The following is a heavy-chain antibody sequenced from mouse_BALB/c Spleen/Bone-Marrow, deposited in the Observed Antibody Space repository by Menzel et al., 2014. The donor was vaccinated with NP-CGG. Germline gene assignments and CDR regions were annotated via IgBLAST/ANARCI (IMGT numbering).Heavy chain of an antibody. V-gene: IGHV14-3*02. CDR2: IDPANGNT. CDR1: GFNIKDTY. D-gene: IGHD2-3*01. CDR3: ARGLLQYYYAMDY. J-gene: IGHJ4*01. Sequence: EVKLMESGAELVKPGASVKLSCTASGFNIKDTYMHWVKQRPEQGLEWIGRIDPANGNTKYDTKFQGKATITADTSSNTAYLQLSSLTSEDTAVYYCARGLLQYYYAMDYWGQGTSVTVSS.